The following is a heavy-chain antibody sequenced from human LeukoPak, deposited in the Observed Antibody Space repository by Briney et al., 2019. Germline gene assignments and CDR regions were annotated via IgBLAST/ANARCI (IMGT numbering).Heavy chain of an antibody. V-gene: IGHV1-58*02. CDR3: ATDERWHLDAFDI. CDR1: GFTFTSSA. J-gene: IGHJ3*02. Sequence: GASVKVSCKASGFTFTSSAMQWVRQARGQRLEWIGWIVVGSGNTIYAQKFQGRVTMTEDTSTDTAYMELSSLRSEDTAVYYCATDERWHLDAFDIWGQGTMVTVSS. CDR2: IVVGSGNT.